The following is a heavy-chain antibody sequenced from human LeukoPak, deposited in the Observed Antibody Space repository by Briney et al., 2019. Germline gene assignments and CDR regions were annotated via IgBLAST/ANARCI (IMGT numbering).Heavy chain of an antibody. Sequence: PSETLSLTCAVYGGSFSGYYWSWIRQPPGKGLEWIGEINHSGSTNYNPSLKSRVTISVDTSKNQFSLKLSSVTAADTAVYYCAARIAAAATGWFDPWGQGTLVTVSS. CDR3: AARIAAAATGWFDP. CDR2: INHSGST. J-gene: IGHJ5*02. D-gene: IGHD6-13*01. V-gene: IGHV4-34*01. CDR1: GGSFSGYY.